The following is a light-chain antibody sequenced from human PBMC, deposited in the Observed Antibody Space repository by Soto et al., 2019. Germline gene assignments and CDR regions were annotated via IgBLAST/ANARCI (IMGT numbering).Light chain of an antibody. CDR2: DAS. V-gene: IGKV1-33*01. CDR1: QNINNY. Sequence: DMQMTQSPASLSASVGDRVTITCQASQNINNYLNWYQQKPGRAPKLLIYDASNLEAGVPSRFRGSGSGTDFTFTISRLQPEDIATYYCQQYENLHTFGHGRRLEVK. CDR3: QQYENLHT. J-gene: IGKJ5*01.